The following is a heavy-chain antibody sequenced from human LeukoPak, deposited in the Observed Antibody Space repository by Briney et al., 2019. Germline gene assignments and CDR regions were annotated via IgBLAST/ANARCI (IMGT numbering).Heavy chain of an antibody. CDR3: ARGPDRSGWYGGAFDI. J-gene: IGHJ3*02. CDR1: GGSIGSGSYY. D-gene: IGHD6-19*01. CDR2: IYTSGST. Sequence: SETLSLTCTVSGGSIGSGSYYWSWIRQPAGKGLEWIGRIYTSGSTNYNPSLKSRVTISVDTSKNQFSLKLSSVTAADTAVYYCARGPDRSGWYGGAFDIWGQGTIVTVSS. V-gene: IGHV4-61*02.